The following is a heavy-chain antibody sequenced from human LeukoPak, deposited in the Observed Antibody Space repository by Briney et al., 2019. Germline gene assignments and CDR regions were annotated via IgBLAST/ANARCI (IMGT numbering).Heavy chain of an antibody. CDR2: INHSGST. CDR1: GGSFSGYY. D-gene: IGHD5-12*01. Sequence: PSETLSLTCAVYGGSFSGYYRSWIRQPPGKGLEWIGEINHSGSTNYNPSLKSRVTISVDTSKNQFSLKLSSVTAADTAVYYCARVGGYSGYLNTYSWFDPWGQGTLVTVSS. CDR3: ARVGGYSGYLNTYSWFDP. V-gene: IGHV4-34*01. J-gene: IGHJ5*02.